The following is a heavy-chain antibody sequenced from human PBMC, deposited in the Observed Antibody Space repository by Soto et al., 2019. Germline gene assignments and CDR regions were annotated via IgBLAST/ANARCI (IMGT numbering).Heavy chain of an antibody. Sequence: PGGSLRLSCAASGFTFSSYAMSWVRQAPGKGLEWVSAISGSGGSTYYADSVKGRFTISRDNSKNTLYLQMNSLRAEDTAVYYCAKGVNDFWSGLEAYYYYGMDVWGQGTTVTVSS. J-gene: IGHJ6*02. V-gene: IGHV3-23*01. CDR2: ISGSGGST. CDR3: AKGVNDFWSGLEAYYYYGMDV. D-gene: IGHD3-3*01. CDR1: GFTFSSYA.